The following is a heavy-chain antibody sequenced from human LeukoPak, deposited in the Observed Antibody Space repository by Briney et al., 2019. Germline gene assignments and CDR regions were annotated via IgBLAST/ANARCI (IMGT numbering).Heavy chain of an antibody. CDR1: GSSIGSSEW. CDR3: ARNGHYSLDN. CDR2: IYRSVSP. D-gene: IGHD3-22*01. J-gene: IGHJ4*02. V-gene: IGHV4-4*02. Sequence: SETLSLTCAVSGSSIGSSEWWSWVRQPQGKGLEWIGEIYRSVSPTYNPSLESRVTISADKSNNQLSLKLTSVTAADTAVYYCARNGHYSLDNWGQGILVTVSS.